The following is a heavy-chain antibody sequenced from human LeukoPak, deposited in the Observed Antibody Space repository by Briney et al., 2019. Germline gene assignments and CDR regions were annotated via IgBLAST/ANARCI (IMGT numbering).Heavy chain of an antibody. CDR3: ARDYPTSGVVSIFDY. V-gene: IGHV3-23*01. CDR1: GFTVSSYA. CDR2: ITSSGGST. Sequence: PGGSLRLSCAGSGFTVSSYAMSWVRQAPGKGLEWVSAITSSGGSTYYADSVNGRFTISRDNSKSTLYLQMNSLRAEDTAVYYCARDYPTSGVVSIFDYWGQGTLVSVSS. J-gene: IGHJ4*02. D-gene: IGHD3-3*01.